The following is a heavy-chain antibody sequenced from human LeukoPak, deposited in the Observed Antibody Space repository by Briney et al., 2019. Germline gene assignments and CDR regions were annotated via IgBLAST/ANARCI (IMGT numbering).Heavy chain of an antibody. CDR1: GFTFGSYE. D-gene: IGHD3-10*02. J-gene: IGHJ6*04. Sequence: GGSLRLSCAASGFTFGSYEMNWVRQAPGKGLEWVSYISSSGSTIYYADSVKGRFTISRDNAKNSLYLQMNSLRAEDTAVYYCAELGIAMIGGVWGKGTTVTISS. CDR3: AELGIAMIGGV. CDR2: ISSSGSTI. V-gene: IGHV3-48*03.